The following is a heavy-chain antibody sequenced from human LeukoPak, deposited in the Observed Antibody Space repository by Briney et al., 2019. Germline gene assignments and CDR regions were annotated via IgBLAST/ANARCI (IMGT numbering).Heavy chain of an antibody. CDR3: VRDPMTTNYFDY. J-gene: IGHJ4*02. D-gene: IGHD4-17*01. Sequence: SVKVSCKASGGTFSSDAINWVRQAPGQRLEWMGRIIPIFGTANYAQKFQGRVTITTDESTSTAYMELSSLRSEDTAVYYCVRDPMTTNYFDYWGQGTLVAVSS. CDR1: GGTFSSDA. V-gene: IGHV1-69*05. CDR2: IIPIFGTA.